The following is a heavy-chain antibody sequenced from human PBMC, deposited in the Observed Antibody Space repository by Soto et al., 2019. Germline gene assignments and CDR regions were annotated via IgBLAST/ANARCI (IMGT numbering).Heavy chain of an antibody. CDR1: GDSIISSHW. Sequence: SETLSLTCAVSGDSIISSHWWTWVRQPPGKGLEWIGEIHHKGSTHYNPSLERRLTISINRSKKQFSLTLNSVTAADTAVYYCVRKENWNYRLDYWGRGALVTVSS. CDR3: VRKENWNYRLDY. J-gene: IGHJ4*02. D-gene: IGHD1-7*01. V-gene: IGHV4-4*02. CDR2: IHHKGST.